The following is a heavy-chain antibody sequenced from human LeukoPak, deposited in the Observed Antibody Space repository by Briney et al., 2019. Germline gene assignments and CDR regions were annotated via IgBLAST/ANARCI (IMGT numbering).Heavy chain of an antibody. CDR2: INPDSGGT. V-gene: IGHV1-2*02. J-gene: IGHJ4*02. D-gene: IGHD1-26*01. CDR1: GYTFTGYY. CDR3: ARAGRDVGATPPDY. Sequence: ASVKVSCKASGYTFTGYYMHWVRQAPGQGLEWMGWINPDSGGTNYAQKFQGRVTMTRDTSISTAYMELSRLRSDDTAVYYCARAGRDVGATPPDYWGQGTLVTVSS.